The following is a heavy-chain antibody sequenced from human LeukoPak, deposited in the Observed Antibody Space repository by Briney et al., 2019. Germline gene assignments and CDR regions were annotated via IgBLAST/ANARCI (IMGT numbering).Heavy chain of an antibody. Sequence: GGSLRLSCAASGFTFSSYEMNWVRRAPGKGLEWVSYISSSGSTIYYADSVKGRFTISRDNAKNSLYLQMNSLRAEDTAVYYCARDKADTAMVPFDYWGQGTLVTVSS. CDR1: GFTFSSYE. D-gene: IGHD5-18*01. CDR2: ISSSGSTI. J-gene: IGHJ4*02. V-gene: IGHV3-48*03. CDR3: ARDKADTAMVPFDY.